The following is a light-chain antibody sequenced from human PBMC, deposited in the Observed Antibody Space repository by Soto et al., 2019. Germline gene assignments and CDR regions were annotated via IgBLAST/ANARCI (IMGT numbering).Light chain of an antibody. CDR1: QSISRF. CDR2: GTS. CDR3: QQYNSYSRT. V-gene: IGKV1-5*01. Sequence: IEMTQPPSSLSASIGDRFTITCRASQSISRFLNWYQQKPGKAPKLLIYGTSTLESGVPSRFSGSGSGTEFTLTISSLQPDDFATYYCQQYNSYSRTFGGGTKVDIK. J-gene: IGKJ4*01.